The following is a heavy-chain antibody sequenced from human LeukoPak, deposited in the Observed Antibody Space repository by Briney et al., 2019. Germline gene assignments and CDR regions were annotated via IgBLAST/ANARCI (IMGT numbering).Heavy chain of an antibody. Sequence: PGGSLRLSCADSGFTVSSNYMRWVRQAPGKGLEWVSGSGSGGSTYYADSVKGRFTISRDNSKSMLYLQMNSLRAEDTAVYYCAKDFWSGYYPNYWGQGTLVTVSS. CDR2: SGSGGST. CDR1: GFTVSSNY. J-gene: IGHJ4*02. CDR3: AKDFWSGYYPNY. D-gene: IGHD3-3*01. V-gene: IGHV3-53*01.